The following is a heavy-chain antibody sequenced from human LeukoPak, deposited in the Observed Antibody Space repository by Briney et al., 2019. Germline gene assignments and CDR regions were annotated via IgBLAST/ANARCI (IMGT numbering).Heavy chain of an antibody. J-gene: IGHJ5*02. CDR3: ARSPPRAAASFEAWFDP. D-gene: IGHD6-13*01. CDR1: GYTFTSYG. V-gene: IGHV1-18*01. CDR2: ISAYNGNT. Sequence: ASVKVSCKASGYTFTSYGISWVRQAPGQGLEWMGWISAYNGNTNYAQKLQGRVTMTTDTSTSTAYMELRSLRSDDTVVYYCARSPPRAAASFEAWFDPWGQGTLVTVSS.